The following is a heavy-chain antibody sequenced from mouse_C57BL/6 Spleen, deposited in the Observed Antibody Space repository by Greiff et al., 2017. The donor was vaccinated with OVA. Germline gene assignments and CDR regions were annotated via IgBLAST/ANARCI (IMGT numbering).Heavy chain of an antibody. CDR2: IYPGSGNT. CDR1: GYTFTDYY. D-gene: IGHD2-2*01. Sequence: VQLQQSGAELVRPGASVKLSCKASGYTFTDYYINWVKQRPGQGLAWIARIYPGSGNTYYNEKFKGKATLTAEKSSSTAYMQLSSLTSEETDGYLCACGYDRFAYWGQGTLVTVSA. J-gene: IGHJ3*01. CDR3: ACGYDRFAY. V-gene: IGHV1-76*01.